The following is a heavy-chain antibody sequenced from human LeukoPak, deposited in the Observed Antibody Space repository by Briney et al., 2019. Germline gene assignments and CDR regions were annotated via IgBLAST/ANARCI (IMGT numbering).Heavy chain of an antibody. V-gene: IGHV3-49*03. Sequence: GGSLRLSCTGSGFTFGDYSMSWFRQAPGKGLEWVGFIRRKGYGGTTEYAASVKGRFTISRDDSKSTAYLQMNSLKTEDTAVYYCTRDHDFWSGPLDVWGTGTTVTVST. CDR3: TRDHDFWSGPLDV. D-gene: IGHD3-3*01. CDR1: GFTFGDYS. CDR2: IRRKGYGGTT. J-gene: IGHJ6*04.